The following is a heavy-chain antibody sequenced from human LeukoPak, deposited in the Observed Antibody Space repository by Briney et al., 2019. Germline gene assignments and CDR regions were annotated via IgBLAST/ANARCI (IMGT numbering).Heavy chain of an antibody. CDR1: GFTFSSYP. D-gene: IGHD1-26*01. V-gene: IGHV3-23*01. Sequence: GGSLRLSCAASGFTFSSYPMSWVRQAPGKGLEWVSAISGSGGSAYYADSVRGRFTISRDNSKNTLYLQINSLRAEDTAVYYCAKERASGTYSTYYFDYWGPGTLVTVSS. J-gene: IGHJ4*02. CDR2: ISGSGGSA. CDR3: AKERASGTYSTYYFDY.